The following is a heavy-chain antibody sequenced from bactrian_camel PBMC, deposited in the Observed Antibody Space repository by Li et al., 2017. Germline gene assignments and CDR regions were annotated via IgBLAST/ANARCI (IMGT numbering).Heavy chain of an antibody. CDR2: IDSVGSS. V-gene: IGHV3S26*01. D-gene: IGHD2*01. J-gene: IGHJ4*01. CDR1: GVTYNSNC. Sequence: HVQLVESGGGSVQAGGSLRLSCAASGVTYNSNCMGWVRQAPEKEREGVATIDSVGSSRYADSVKGRFTINKDNAKNSLYLQMNSLKPEDTAMYYCAADLSRVFSTTCTWNYLGRLGQGTQVTVS.